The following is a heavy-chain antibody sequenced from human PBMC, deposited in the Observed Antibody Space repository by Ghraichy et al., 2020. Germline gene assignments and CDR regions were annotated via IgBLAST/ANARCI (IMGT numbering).Heavy chain of an antibody. CDR1: GFTFSSYS. J-gene: IGHJ4*02. D-gene: IGHD3-3*01. CDR2: ISSSSSYI. Sequence: GGSLRLSCAASGFTFSSYSMNWVRQAPGKGLEWVSSISSSSSYIYYADSVKGRFTISRDNAKNSLYLQMNSLRAEDKAVYYCARDLGLYDFWSGYYTYYFDYWGQGTLVTVSS. V-gene: IGHV3-21*01. CDR3: ARDLGLYDFWSGYYTYYFDY.